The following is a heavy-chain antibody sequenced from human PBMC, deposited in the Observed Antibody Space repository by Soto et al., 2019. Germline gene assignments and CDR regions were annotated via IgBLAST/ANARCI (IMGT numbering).Heavy chain of an antibody. D-gene: IGHD3-10*01. CDR3: ARGVLIGGRYYGSGSYYLSQLPYYFDY. CDR1: GDSVSSNSAA. CDR2: TYYRSKWYN. J-gene: IGHJ4*02. Sequence: SQTLSLTCAISGDSVSSNSAAWNWIRQSPSRGLEWLGRTYYRSKWYNDYAVSVKSRITINPDTSKNQFSLQLNSVTPEDTAVYYCARGVLIGGRYYGSGSYYLSQLPYYFDYWGQGTLVTVSS. V-gene: IGHV6-1*01.